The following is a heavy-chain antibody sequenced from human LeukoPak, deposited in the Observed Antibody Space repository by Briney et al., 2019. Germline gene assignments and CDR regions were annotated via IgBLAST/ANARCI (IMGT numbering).Heavy chain of an antibody. Sequence: GGSLRLSCAASGFTFSSYSMNRVRQAPGKGLEWVSYISSSSSTIYYADSVKGRFTISRDNAKNSLYLQMNSLRAEDTAVYYCARGNYYDSSGYYDYWGQGTLVTVSS. CDR1: GFTFSSYS. CDR3: ARGNYYDSSGYYDY. V-gene: IGHV3-48*01. CDR2: ISSSSSTI. J-gene: IGHJ4*02. D-gene: IGHD3-22*01.